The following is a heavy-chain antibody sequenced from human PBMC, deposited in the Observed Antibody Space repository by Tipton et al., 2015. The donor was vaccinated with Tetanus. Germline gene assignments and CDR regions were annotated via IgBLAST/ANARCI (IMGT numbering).Heavy chain of an antibody. CDR1: GFTVSNNY. D-gene: IGHD2-2*01. Sequence: SGFTVSNNYMTWVRQAPGKGLDWVSIIYAGGNTYYADSVKGRFTISRDNSKNTLYLQMNSLRAEDTAVYYCANLPVGQHWGQGTLVTVSS. V-gene: IGHV3-53*01. CDR2: IYAGGNT. J-gene: IGHJ1*01. CDR3: ANLPVGQH.